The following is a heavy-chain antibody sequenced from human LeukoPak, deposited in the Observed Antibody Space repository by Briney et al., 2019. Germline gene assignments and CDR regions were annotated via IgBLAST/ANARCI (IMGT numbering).Heavy chain of an antibody. D-gene: IGHD3-16*01. Sequence: GRSLRLSCAVSACTFSSYGMHGVRRAPGKGVEWVAVIWYDGSNKYYADSVKGRFTTSRDNSKNTLYLQMNSLRTEDTAVYYCASDQAYFDYWGQGTLVTVSS. CDR1: ACTFSSYG. J-gene: IGHJ4*02. CDR3: ASDQAYFDY. CDR2: IWYDGSNK. V-gene: IGHV3-33*01.